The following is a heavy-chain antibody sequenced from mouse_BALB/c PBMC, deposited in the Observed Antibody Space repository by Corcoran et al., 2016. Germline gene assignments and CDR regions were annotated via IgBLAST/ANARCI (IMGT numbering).Heavy chain of an antibody. CDR3: TDGSYYYGLDY. J-gene: IGHJ4*01. V-gene: IGHV9-3-1*01. CDR1: GYNFTKYG. Sequence: QIQLVQSGPELKTPGETVKISCRASGYNFTKYGINWVKQAPGKGIKWMGWIATNTGEPTYADDFKGRFAFSLETSASTAYLQINNLKNEDTATYFCTDGSYYYGLDYWGQGTSVTVSS. CDR2: IATNTGEP. D-gene: IGHD2-3*01.